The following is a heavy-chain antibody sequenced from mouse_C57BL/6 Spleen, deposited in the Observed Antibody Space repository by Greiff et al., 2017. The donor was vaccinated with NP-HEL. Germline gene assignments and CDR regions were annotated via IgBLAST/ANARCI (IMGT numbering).Heavy chain of an antibody. CDR3: ARSREFYYAMDY. Sequence: DVKLVESGGGLVQPGGSLSLSCAASGFTFTDYYMSWVRQPPGKALEWLGFIRNKANGYTTEYSASVKGRFTISRDNSQSILYLQMNALRAEDSATYYCARSREFYYAMDYWGQGTSVTVSS. CDR1: GFTFTDYY. J-gene: IGHJ4*01. V-gene: IGHV7-3*01. CDR2: IRNKANGYTT.